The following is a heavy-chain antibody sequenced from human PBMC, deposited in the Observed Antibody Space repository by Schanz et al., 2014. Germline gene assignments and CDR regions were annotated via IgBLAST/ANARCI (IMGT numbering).Heavy chain of an antibody. CDR1: GGSISSGTYY. CDR3: ARDTTWRLDL. D-gene: IGHD1-1*01. CDR2: VFPNGIT. Sequence: QVQLQESGPGLVKPSQTLSLTCIVSGGSISSGTYYWSWIRQPAGKALECVGRVFPNGITNYNPALKNRVTISLDTSKNQFSLTLTSLTAADTAVYYCARDTTWRLDLWGRGTLVTDSS. V-gene: IGHV4-61*02. J-gene: IGHJ2*01.